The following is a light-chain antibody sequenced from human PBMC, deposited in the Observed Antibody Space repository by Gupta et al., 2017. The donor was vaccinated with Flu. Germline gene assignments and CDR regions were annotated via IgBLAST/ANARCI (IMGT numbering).Light chain of an antibody. V-gene: IGLV3-19*01. J-gene: IGLJ3*02. CDR2: GRN. CDR1: GGSNDY. Sequence: GETARTASKGDGGSNDYVSWYQQNPGKAPVFVVYGRNSRPSGVPDRFSASRSGNTASLTISGAQAEDEADYYCASHATSDNWAFGTGTALTVL. CDR3: ASHATSDNWA.